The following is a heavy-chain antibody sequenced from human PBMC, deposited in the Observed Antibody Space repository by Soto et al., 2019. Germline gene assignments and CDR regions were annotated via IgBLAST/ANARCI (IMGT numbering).Heavy chain of an antibody. V-gene: IGHV4-61*01. CDR3: ARGGAYYYYYGMDV. CDR2: TYYSGST. Sequence: SVTRSLTCPVSGDSFSNGNSYWIWTRQPPGKGLEWIGYTYYSGSTNYNPSLKSRVTISVDTSKNQFSLRLSSVTAADTAVYYCARGGAYYYYYGMDVWGQGTTVTVSS. J-gene: IGHJ6*02. CDR1: GDSFSNGNSY. D-gene: IGHD1-26*01.